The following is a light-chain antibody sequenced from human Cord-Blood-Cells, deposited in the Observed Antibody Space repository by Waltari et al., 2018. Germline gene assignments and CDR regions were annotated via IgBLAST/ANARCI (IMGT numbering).Light chain of an antibody. V-gene: IGLV2-14*01. CDR3: SSYTSSSTLV. J-gene: IGLJ2*01. Sequence: QPASVSGSPGQSITISCTGTSSHVGGYNYVSWYQQHPGQAPKLMIYDVSNRPSGVSNRFSGSKSGNTASLTISGLQAEDEADYYCSSYTSSSTLVFGGGTKLTVL. CDR2: DVS. CDR1: SSHVGGYNY.